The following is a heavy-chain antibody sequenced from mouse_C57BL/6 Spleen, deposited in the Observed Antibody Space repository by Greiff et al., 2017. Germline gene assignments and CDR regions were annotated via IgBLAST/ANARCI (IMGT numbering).Heavy chain of an antibody. J-gene: IGHJ2*01. D-gene: IGHD2-3*01. CDR2: ISYDGSN. CDR3: ASGGGDGYYIDY. CDR1: GYSITSGYY. V-gene: IGHV3-6*01. Sequence: VQLQQSGPGLVKPSQSLSLTCSVTGYSITSGYYWNWIRQFPGNKLEWMGYISYDGSNNYNPSLKNRISITRDTSKNQFFLKLNSVTTEDTATYYCASGGGDGYYIDYWGQGTTLTVSS.